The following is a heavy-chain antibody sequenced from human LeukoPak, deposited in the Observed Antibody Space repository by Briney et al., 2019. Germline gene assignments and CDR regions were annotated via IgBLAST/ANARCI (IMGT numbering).Heavy chain of an antibody. D-gene: IGHD2-2*01. J-gene: IGHJ4*02. CDR2: INPNSGGT. Sequence: GASVKVSCKASGYTFTGYYMHWVRQAPGQGLEWMGRINPNSGGTNYAQKFQGRVTMTRDTSISTAYMELSRLRSDDTAVYYCARGDGIVVVPAAPISYFDYWGQGTLVTVSS. V-gene: IGHV1-2*06. CDR3: ARGDGIVVVPAAPISYFDY. CDR1: GYTFTGYY.